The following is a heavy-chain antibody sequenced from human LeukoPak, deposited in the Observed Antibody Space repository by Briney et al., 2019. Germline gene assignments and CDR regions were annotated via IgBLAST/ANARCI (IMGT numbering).Heavy chain of an antibody. CDR3: ARVRYSSSWYYFDY. CDR2: VFHSGST. CDR1: GSSISNNYY. V-gene: IGHV4-38-2*02. J-gene: IGHJ4*02. D-gene: IGHD6-13*01. Sequence: PSETLSLTCTVSGSSISNNYYWGWVRQPPGKGLEWIGSVFHSGSTYCNPSLKSRVTMSVDTSKNQFSLKLSSVTAADTAVYYCARVRYSSSWYYFDYWGQGTLVTVSS.